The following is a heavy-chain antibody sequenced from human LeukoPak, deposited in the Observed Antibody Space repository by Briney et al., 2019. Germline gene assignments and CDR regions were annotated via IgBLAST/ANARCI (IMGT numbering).Heavy chain of an antibody. CDR1: GFIFSTYG. CDR2: ISYDGSNK. Sequence: GRSLRLSCEASGFIFSTYGMHWVRQAPGKGLEWVAVISYDGSNKYYADSVEGRFTISRDNSKNTLYLQMNSLRAEDTAVYYCARVSERYFDWLSPFDYWGQGTLVTVSS. V-gene: IGHV3-30*19. D-gene: IGHD3-9*01. J-gene: IGHJ4*02. CDR3: ARVSERYFDWLSPFDY.